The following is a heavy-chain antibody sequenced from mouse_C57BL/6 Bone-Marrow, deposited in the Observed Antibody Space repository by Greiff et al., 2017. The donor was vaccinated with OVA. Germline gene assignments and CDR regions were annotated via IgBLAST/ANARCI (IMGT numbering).Heavy chain of an antibody. CDR2: IYPGNSDT. V-gene: IGHV1-5*01. D-gene: IGHD3-2*02. Sequence: VQLQQSGTVLARPGASVKMSCKTSGYTFTSYWMHWVKQRPGQGLEWIGAIYPGNSDTSYNQKFKGKAKLTAVTSASTAYMELSSLTNEDSAVYYCTRGQLRLPWYFDVWGTGTTVTVSS. CDR1: GYTFTSYW. CDR3: TRGQLRLPWYFDV. J-gene: IGHJ1*03.